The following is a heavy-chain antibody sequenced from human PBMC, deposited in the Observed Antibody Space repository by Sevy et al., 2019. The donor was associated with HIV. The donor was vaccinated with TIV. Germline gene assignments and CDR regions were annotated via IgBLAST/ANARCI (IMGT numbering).Heavy chain of an antibody. CDR3: AKDLLQVWFGELTTGMDV. CDR1: GFTFSSYG. CDR2: ISYDGSNK. D-gene: IGHD3-10*01. Sequence: WGCLRLSCAASGFTFSSYGMHWVRQAPGKGLERVAVISYDGSNKYYADSVKGRFTISRDNSKNTLYLQMNSLRAEDTAVYYCAKDLLQVWFGELTTGMDVWGQGTTVAVSS. V-gene: IGHV3-30*18. J-gene: IGHJ6*02.